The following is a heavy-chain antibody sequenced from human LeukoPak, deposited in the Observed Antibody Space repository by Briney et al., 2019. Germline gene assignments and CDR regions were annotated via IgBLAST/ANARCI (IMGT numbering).Heavy chain of an antibody. CDR3: ARGLQRFGELSGEY. D-gene: IGHD3-10*01. J-gene: IGHJ4*02. CDR1: GFTFSDYG. CDR2: IWYDGSIK. Sequence: GGSLRLSCAVSGFTFSDYGMHWVRQAPGKGLEWVANIWYDGSIKNYTDAVKGRFTISRDNSKNMLYLQMNSLRGEDTAVYYCARGLQRFGELSGEYWGQGTLVTVSS. V-gene: IGHV3-33*01.